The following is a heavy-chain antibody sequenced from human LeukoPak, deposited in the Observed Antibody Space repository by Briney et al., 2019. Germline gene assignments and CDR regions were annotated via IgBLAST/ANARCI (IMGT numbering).Heavy chain of an antibody. D-gene: IGHD1-26*01. CDR1: GFTFSNYA. CDR2: ISGSGTNT. Sequence: PGGSLRLSCAASGFTFSNYAMSWVRQAPGKGLEWVSGISGSGTNTYHADSVKGRFTISRDNSKNTLYLQMNSLRAEDTAVYYCAKARGIRYYYGMDVWGQGTTVTVSS. V-gene: IGHV3-23*01. J-gene: IGHJ6*02. CDR3: AKARGIRYYYGMDV.